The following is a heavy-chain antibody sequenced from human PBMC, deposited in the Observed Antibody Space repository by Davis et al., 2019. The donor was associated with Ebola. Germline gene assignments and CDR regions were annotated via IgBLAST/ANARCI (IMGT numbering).Heavy chain of an antibody. V-gene: IGHV3-49*04. CDR3: TRDLKQPPPSYYYGMDV. Sequence: GGSLRLSCSASGFTFGDYAMSWVRQAPGKGLEWVGFIRSKAYGGKTQHAASVKGRFVISRDDSKSIAYLQMNSLKTEDTAVYYCTRDLKQPPPSYYYGMDVWGQGTTVTVSS. CDR1: GFTFGDYA. D-gene: IGHD6-13*01. CDR2: IRSKAYGGKT. J-gene: IGHJ6*02.